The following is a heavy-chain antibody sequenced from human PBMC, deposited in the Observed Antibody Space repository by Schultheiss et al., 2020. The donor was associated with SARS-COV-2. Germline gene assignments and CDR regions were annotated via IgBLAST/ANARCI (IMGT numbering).Heavy chain of an antibody. J-gene: IGHJ6*02. V-gene: IGHV4-59*10. CDR1: GGSFSGYY. Sequence: SQTLSLTCAVYGGSFSGYYWSWIRQPAGKGLEWIGRIYTSGSTNYNPSLKSRVTMSVDTSKNQFSLKLSSVTAADTAVYYCARASTSPSLEGMDVWGQGTTVTVSS. CDR3: ARASTSPSLEGMDV. CDR2: IYTSGST. D-gene: IGHD2-2*01.